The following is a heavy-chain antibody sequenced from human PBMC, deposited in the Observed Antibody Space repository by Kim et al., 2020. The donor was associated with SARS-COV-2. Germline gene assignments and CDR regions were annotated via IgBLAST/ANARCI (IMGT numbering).Heavy chain of an antibody. CDR2: IYPGGST. V-gene: IGHV3-53*01. CDR1: GFSINSNY. Sequence: GGSLRLSCAVSGFSINSNYINWVHQAPGKGLEWVSVIYPGGSTDYADSVKDRFTISRDKSRNMVFLQMNNLRVEDTAIYFCARDRRRGLDYWGQGTLVTVSS. J-gene: IGHJ4*02. CDR3: ARDRRRGLDY. D-gene: IGHD3-10*01.